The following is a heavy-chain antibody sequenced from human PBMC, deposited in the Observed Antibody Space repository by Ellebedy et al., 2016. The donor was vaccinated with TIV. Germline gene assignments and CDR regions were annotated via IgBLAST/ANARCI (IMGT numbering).Heavy chain of an antibody. D-gene: IGHD7-27*01. CDR3: VQLGTYDY. V-gene: IGHV3-23*01. J-gene: IGHJ4*02. CDR2: ISFGGEST. CDR1: GFTFSDNA. Sequence: PGGSLRLSCAASGFTFSDNAMGWVRQAPGKGLEWVAGISFGGESTYYPDSVKGRFTISRDNSKNTVYLQMNSLKIEDTAVYYCVQLGTYDYWGRGTLVTVSS.